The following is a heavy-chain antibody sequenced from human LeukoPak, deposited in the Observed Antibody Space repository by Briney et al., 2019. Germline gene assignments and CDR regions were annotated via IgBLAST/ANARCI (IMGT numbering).Heavy chain of an antibody. Sequence: PGGSLRLSCAASGFTFSSYAMHWVRQAPGKGLEWVAVISYDGSNKYYADSVKGRFTISRDNSKNTLYLQMNSLGDEDTAVYYCARGGDYWGQGTLVTVSS. CDR3: ARGGDY. J-gene: IGHJ4*02. V-gene: IGHV3-30-3*01. D-gene: IGHD2-15*01. CDR2: ISYDGSNK. CDR1: GFTFSSYA.